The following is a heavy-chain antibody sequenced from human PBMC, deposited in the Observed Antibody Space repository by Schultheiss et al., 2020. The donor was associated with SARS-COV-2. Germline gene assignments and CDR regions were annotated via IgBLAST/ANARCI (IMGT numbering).Heavy chain of an antibody. CDR2: ISYHGKSI. CDR1: ASTFDSFD. Sequence: GESLKISCAVSASTFDSFDMHWVRQAPGKGLEWLAVISYHGKSIHYADSVRGRFTISRDNAKNSVYLQMDSLRVEDTAVYYCAGRSEYAMGNWFDPWGQGALVTVSS. D-gene: IGHD3-3*01. CDR3: AGRSEYAMGNWFDP. V-gene: IGHV3-30*03. J-gene: IGHJ5*02.